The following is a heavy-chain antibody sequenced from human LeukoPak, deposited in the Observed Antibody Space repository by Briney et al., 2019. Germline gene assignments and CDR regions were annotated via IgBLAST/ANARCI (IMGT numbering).Heavy chain of an antibody. J-gene: IGHJ6*03. CDR1: GESFSGYY. Sequence: SETLSLTCAVYGESFSGYYWSWIRQPPGKGLEWIGEINHSGSTNYNPSLKSRVTTSVDTSKNQFSLKLRFVTAADTAVYYCARRRMAARLDYYYMDVWGKGTTVTVSS. V-gene: IGHV4-34*01. CDR3: ARRRMAARLDYYYMDV. D-gene: IGHD6-6*01. CDR2: INHSGST.